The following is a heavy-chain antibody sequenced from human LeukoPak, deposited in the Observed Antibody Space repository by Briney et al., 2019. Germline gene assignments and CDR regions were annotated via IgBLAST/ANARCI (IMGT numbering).Heavy chain of an antibody. Sequence: AESLKISCKGSGYRFTTSWIGWVRQMPGKGLAWMGIIYPADSDTRYSPSFQGQVTISADKSISTAYLQWSGLKASDTAMYYCARLSGSFDYWGQGTLVTVSS. V-gene: IGHV5-51*01. CDR1: GYRFTTSW. J-gene: IGHJ4*02. CDR3: ARLSGSFDY. CDR2: IYPADSDT. D-gene: IGHD1-26*01.